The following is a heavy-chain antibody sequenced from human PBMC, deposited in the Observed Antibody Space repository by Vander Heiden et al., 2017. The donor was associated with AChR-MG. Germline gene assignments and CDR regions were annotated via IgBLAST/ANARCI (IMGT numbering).Heavy chain of an antibody. J-gene: IGHJ3*02. Sequence: QVQLLESGPGLVKPSETLSLPCTVSGGSISTDYWGWLRQPAGKGLEWIGRIHTSGITNYNPSLKSRVTMSVDTSKNQFSLKLNSVTAADTALYYCARVQLPAATSGAFDIWGRGTMVTVSS. CDR3: ARVQLPAATSGAFDI. CDR2: IHTSGIT. D-gene: IGHD2-2*01. V-gene: IGHV4-4*07. CDR1: GGSISTDY.